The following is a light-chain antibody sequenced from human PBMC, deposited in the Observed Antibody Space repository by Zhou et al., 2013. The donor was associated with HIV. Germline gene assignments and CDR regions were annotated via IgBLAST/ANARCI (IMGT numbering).Light chain of an antibody. J-gene: IGKJ5*01. CDR1: QSVSSY. V-gene: IGKV3-20*01. CDR3: QQYSSSPPIT. Sequence: EIVLTQSPGTLSLSPGERATLSCRASQSVSSYLAWYQQKPGQAPRLLISGASSRATWHPRQVQWLLGLGQTFTLTINRLEPEDFAVYYCQQYSSSPPITFGQGTRLEIK. CDR2: GAS.